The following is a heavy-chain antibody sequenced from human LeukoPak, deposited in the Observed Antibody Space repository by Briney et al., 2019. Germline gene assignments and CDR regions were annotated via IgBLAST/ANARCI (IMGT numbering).Heavy chain of an antibody. CDR3: AVRTAVTNLEPNPFDY. V-gene: IGHV5-51*01. D-gene: IGHD4-17*01. CDR1: GYSFTSYW. Sequence: GESLKISWKGSGYSFTSYWIGWVRQMPGKGLEWMGIIYPGDSDTRYSPSFQGQVTISADKSISTAYLQWSNLKASDTAMYYCAVRTAVTNLEPNPFDYWGQGTLVTVSS. J-gene: IGHJ4*02. CDR2: IYPGDSDT.